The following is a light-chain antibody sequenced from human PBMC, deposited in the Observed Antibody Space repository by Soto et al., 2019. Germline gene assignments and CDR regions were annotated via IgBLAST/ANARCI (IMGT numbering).Light chain of an antibody. CDR3: SSFTTSSTRV. Sequence: QAVVTQPASVSGSPGQSITISCTGTSSDVGAYNYVAWYQQHPGKAPQLMIYDVSSRPSGVSYRFSGSKSGNTASLTISGLQAEDEADYYCSSFTTSSTRVFGTGTKLTVL. CDR2: DVS. CDR1: SSDVGAYNY. V-gene: IGLV2-14*03. J-gene: IGLJ1*01.